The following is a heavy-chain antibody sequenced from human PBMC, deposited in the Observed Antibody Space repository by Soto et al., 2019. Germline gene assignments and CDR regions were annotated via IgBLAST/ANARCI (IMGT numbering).Heavy chain of an antibody. CDR3: ARRDTATDFDY. V-gene: IGHV4-59*08. CDR2: IYYTGST. J-gene: IGHJ4*02. CDR1: GGSIGSYY. D-gene: IGHD5-18*01. Sequence: SETLSLTCTVSGGSIGSYYWTWIRQPPGEGLEWIGHIYYTGSTNYNPSLKSRVTMSVDTSKNQFSLKLSSVTAADTAVYYCARRDTATDFDYWGQGTLVTVSS.